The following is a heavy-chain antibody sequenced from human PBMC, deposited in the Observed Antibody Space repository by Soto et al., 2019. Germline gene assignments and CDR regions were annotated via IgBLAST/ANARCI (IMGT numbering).Heavy chain of an antibody. CDR2: IYSGGST. Sequence: GGLLRLSCAASGVTVSSNYMSWVRQAPGKGLEWVSVIYSGGSTYYADSVKGRFTISRDNSKNTLYLQMNSLRAEDTAVYYCARLRADYYDSSGYSHYFDYWGQGTLVTVSS. D-gene: IGHD3-22*01. CDR1: GVTVSSNY. V-gene: IGHV3-53*01. CDR3: ARLRADYYDSSGYSHYFDY. J-gene: IGHJ4*02.